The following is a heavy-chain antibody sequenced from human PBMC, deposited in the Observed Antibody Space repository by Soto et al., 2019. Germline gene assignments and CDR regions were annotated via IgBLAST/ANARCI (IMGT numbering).Heavy chain of an antibody. V-gene: IGHV1-69*08. CDR1: GGTFSSYT. CDR2: IIPILGLA. Sequence: QVQLVQSGAEVKKPESSVKVSCKASGGTFSSYTISWVRQAPGQGLEWMGRIIPILGLANYAQKFQGRVTSTADKSTSTAYMELSSLRSEDTAVYYCARDLMGYYYDSSGYSPPWGQGTLVTVAS. J-gene: IGHJ5*02. CDR3: ARDLMGYYYDSSGYSPP. D-gene: IGHD3-22*01.